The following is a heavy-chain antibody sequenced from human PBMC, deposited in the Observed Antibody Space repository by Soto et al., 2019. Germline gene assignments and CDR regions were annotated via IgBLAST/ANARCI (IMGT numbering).Heavy chain of an antibody. Sequence: QVQLVQSGAEVKVPGASLKVSCKASGYAFTSYYIHWVRQAPGQGLEWMGIINPDGRSASYPQKFLGRVRLTRDTSTSTVYMEMSRLSSEDSATYDCARDTNVALTFPYFGMDVWGRGTTVIVSS. CDR2: INPDGRSA. J-gene: IGHJ6*02. CDR1: GYAFTSYY. V-gene: IGHV1-46*01. CDR3: ARDTNVALTFPYFGMDV.